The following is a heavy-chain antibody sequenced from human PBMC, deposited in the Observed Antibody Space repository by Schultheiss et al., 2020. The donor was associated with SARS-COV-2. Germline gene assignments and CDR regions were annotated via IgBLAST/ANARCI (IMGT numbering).Heavy chain of an antibody. V-gene: IGHV3-33*08. CDR1: GFTFSSYG. CDR2: IWYDGINN. D-gene: IGHD6-19*01. Sequence: GGSLRLSCAASGFTFSSYGMHWVRQALGKGLECVAVIWYDGINNYYADSVKGRFTISRDNSKNTLYLQMNSLRAEDTAVYYCARDGSGQWLVLGYYYYYGMDVWGQGTTVTVSS. CDR3: ARDGSGQWLVLGYYYYYGMDV. J-gene: IGHJ6*02.